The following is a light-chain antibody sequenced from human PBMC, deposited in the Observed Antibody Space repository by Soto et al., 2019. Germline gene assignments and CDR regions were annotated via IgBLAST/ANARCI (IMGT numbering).Light chain of an antibody. J-gene: IGKJ1*01. Sequence: EIVFTQSPGTLSLSPGERATLSCRASQTITTRYLAWYQQKPGLAPRLLIYDASSRATGIPDRFSGSGSGTDFTLTISRLEPEDFAVYYCQQYGSSQTFGQGTKVDI. CDR3: QQYGSSQT. V-gene: IGKV3D-20*01. CDR2: DAS. CDR1: QTITTRY.